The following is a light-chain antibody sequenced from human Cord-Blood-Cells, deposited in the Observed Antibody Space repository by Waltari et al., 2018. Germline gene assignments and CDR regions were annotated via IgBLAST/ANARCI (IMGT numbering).Light chain of an antibody. CDR2: GAS. J-gene: IGKJ1*01. V-gene: IGKV3-20*01. CDR1: QSVSSSY. Sequence: IVLTQSPGTLSLSPGERATLSCRASQSVSSSYLALYQQKPGKAPRLLIYGASSRATGIPDRFSGSGSGTDFTLTISRLEPEDFAVYYCQQYGSSPRTFGQGTKVEIK. CDR3: QQYGSSPRT.